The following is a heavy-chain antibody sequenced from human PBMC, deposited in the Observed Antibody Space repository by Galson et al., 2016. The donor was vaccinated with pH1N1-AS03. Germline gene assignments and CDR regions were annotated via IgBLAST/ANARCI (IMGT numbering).Heavy chain of an antibody. J-gene: IGHJ4*02. CDR2: IDRSLSHI. CDR1: GCIFSNIG. Sequence: SLRLSCAASGCIFSNIGMNWVRQAPGKGPEWVSSIDRSLSHIYYAHPFKGRFTVSRDNAKNSLFLQMNSLIADEDTAFYYCVTDGTFGRTVEHWGQGTLVTVSS. CDR3: VTDGTFGRTVEH. D-gene: IGHD1-1*01. V-gene: IGHV3-21*01.